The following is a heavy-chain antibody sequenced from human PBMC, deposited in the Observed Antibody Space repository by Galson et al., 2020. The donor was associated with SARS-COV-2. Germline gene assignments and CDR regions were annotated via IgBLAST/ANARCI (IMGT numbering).Heavy chain of an antibody. CDR1: GFTFSTYW. CDR2: INPDGSFT. Sequence: ALHGESLKISCAASGFTFSTYWMHWVRQDPGKGPVWVSQINPDGSFTSYADSVRGRFTISRDNAKNTLYLQMSSLTAEDTAVYYCARDLRPHNFWGQGTLVTVSS. CDR3: ARDLRPHNF. V-gene: IGHV3-74*01. J-gene: IGHJ4*02.